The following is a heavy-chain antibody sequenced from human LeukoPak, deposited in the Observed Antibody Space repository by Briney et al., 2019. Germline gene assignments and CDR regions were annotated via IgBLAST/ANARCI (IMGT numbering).Heavy chain of an antibody. CDR3: ARKDSSSWYNYFDY. V-gene: IGHV3-30*02. CDR2: IHYDGNNK. Sequence: GSLSLSCAASGFTFSGYNMHWVRQAPGKGLEWVAFIHYDGNNKYYADSVKGRFTISRDNSKNTLYLQMNSLRAEDTAVYYCARKDSSSWYNYFDYWGQGTLVTVSS. J-gene: IGHJ4*02. CDR1: GFTFSGYN. D-gene: IGHD6-13*01.